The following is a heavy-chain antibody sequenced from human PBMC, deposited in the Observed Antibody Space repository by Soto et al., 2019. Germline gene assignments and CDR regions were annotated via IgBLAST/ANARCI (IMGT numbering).Heavy chain of an antibody. CDR3: ASGGYYDSSGYYVYYYGMDV. V-gene: IGHV1-69*06. Sequence: ASVKVSCKASGGTFSSYSISWVLQAPGEGLEWMGGIIPIFGTANYAQKFQGRVTITADKSTSTAYMELSSLRSEDTAVYYCASGGYYDSSGYYVYYYGMDVWGQGTTVTVSS. J-gene: IGHJ6*02. D-gene: IGHD3-22*01. CDR1: GGTFSSYS. CDR2: IIPIFGTA.